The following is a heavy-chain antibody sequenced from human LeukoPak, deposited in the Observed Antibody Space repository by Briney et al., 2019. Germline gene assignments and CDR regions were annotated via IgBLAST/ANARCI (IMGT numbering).Heavy chain of an antibody. CDR2: IYYSGST. D-gene: IGHD3-10*01. CDR3: ARDYIRQASRYYYYGMDV. V-gene: IGHV4-30-4*08. J-gene: IGHJ6*02. Sequence: PSETLSLTCAVYGGSFSGYYWSWIRQPPGKGLEWIGYIYYSGSTYYNPSLKSRVTISVDTSKNQFSLKLSSVTAADTAVYYCARDYIRQASRYYYYGMDVWGQGTTVTVSS. CDR1: GGSFSGYY.